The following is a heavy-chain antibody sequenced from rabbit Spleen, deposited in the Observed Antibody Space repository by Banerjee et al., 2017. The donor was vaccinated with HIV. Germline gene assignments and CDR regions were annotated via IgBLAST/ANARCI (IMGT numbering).Heavy chain of an antibody. CDR2: SYAGSSSGFT. CDR1: GFSFNSGYD. D-gene: IGHD1-1*01. CDR3: ARYTASSFSSYGMDL. Sequence: QSLEESGGGLVKPGASLTLTCKASGFSFNSGYDMCWVRQAPGKGLEWIACSYAGSSSGFTYSATWAKGRFTISKTSSTTVTLQMTSLTVADTATYFCARYTASSFSSYGMDLWGPGTLVTVS. J-gene: IGHJ6*01. V-gene: IGHV1S40*01.